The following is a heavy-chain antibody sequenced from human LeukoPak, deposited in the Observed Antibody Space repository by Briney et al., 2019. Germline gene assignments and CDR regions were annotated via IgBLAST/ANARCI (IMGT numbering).Heavy chain of an antibody. CDR1: GFTFSNYW. CDR3: AKRSGGPSPFDY. J-gene: IGHJ4*02. Sequence: GGSLRLSCAASGFTFSNYWMHWVRQVPGKGLVWVSRLNSDGSTTSYADSVRGRFTISRDNSKNTLYLQMDSLRAEDTAVYFCAKRSGGPSPFDYWGQGALVTVSS. D-gene: IGHD3-3*01. CDR2: LNSDGSTT. V-gene: IGHV3-74*01.